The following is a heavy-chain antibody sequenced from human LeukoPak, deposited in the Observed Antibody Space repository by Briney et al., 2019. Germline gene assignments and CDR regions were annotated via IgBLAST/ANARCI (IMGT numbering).Heavy chain of an antibody. V-gene: IGHV3-73*01. D-gene: IGHD1-26*01. CDR3: TKDSGTYNWFDP. CDR2: IDKKDKGYATAT. Sequence: GGSLRLSCVASRFSLSGLAIHWVRQSSGKGLEWVGQIDKKDKGYATATAYAASVKGRFTISRDDSINTAYLQMKSLKYEHSALYYWTKDSGTYNWFDPWGQGTLVTVSS. CDR1: RFSLSGLA. J-gene: IGHJ5*02.